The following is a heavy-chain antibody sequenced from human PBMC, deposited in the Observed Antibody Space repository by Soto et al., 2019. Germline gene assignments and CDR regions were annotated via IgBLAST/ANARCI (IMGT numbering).Heavy chain of an antibody. Sequence: EVQLVESGGGLVQPGGSLRLSCAASGFSFSSYWMNWVRQAPGKGLEWVANIKQDGSEKYYVDSVKGRFTTSRDNAKNSIYLQMNRLGAEATAGDYCARGSGLRIIVSWYFDLRGRGTLVTVSS. J-gene: IGHJ2*01. D-gene: IGHD6-19*01. CDR2: IKQDGSEK. CDR3: ARGSGLRIIVSWYFDL. V-gene: IGHV3-7*01. CDR1: GFSFSSYW.